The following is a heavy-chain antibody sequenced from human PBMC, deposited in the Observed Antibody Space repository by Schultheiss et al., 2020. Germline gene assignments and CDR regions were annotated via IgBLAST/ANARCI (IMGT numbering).Heavy chain of an antibody. Sequence: ASVKVSCKASGYTFTSYYMHWVRQAPGQGLEWMGWMNPNSGGTNYAQKFQGWVTMTRDTSISTAYMELSRLRSDDTAVYYCARSRPGYPSGVDYWGQGTLVTVSS. V-gene: IGHV1-2*04. CDR3: ARSRPGYPSGVDY. CDR2: MNPNSGGT. J-gene: IGHJ4*02. CDR1: GYTFTSYY. D-gene: IGHD3-9*01.